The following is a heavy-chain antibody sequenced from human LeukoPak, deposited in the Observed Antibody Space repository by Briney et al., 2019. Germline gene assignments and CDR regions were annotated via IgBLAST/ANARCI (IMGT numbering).Heavy chain of an antibody. CDR1: GFTFDDYA. D-gene: IGHD3-10*01. CDR2: IYYSGNT. CDR3: AREVASFYGSGTYYKPYYYYYIDV. Sequence: GSLRLSCAASGFTFDDYAMHWIRQPPGKALEWIGYIYYSGNTNYNPSLKSRVTISVDTSKNQFSLKLNSVTAADTAVYYCAREVASFYGSGTYYKPYYYYYIDVWGKGTTVTISS. J-gene: IGHJ6*03. V-gene: IGHV4-59*01.